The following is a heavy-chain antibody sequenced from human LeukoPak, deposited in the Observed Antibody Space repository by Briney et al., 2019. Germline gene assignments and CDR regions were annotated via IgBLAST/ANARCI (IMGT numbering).Heavy chain of an antibody. D-gene: IGHD2-2*01. CDR3: VRRCSSTSCYRRGDY. CDR2: ISYSVST. Sequence: PSETLSLTCTIYAGSMSRSDYDWGWIRQPPGKGLEWIGSISYSVSTSYNPSLKSRVTISVDMSKNQFSLKLTSVTAADTALYYCVRRCSSTSCYRRGDYWGQGTLVTVSS. V-gene: IGHV4-39*01. CDR1: AGSMSRSDYD. J-gene: IGHJ4*02.